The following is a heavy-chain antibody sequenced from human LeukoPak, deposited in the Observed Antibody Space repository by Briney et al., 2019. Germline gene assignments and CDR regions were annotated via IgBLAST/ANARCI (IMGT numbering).Heavy chain of an antibody. CDR2: IIPIFGTA. D-gene: IGHD6-13*01. CDR1: GGTFSSYA. V-gene: IGHV1-69*05. CDR3: ARQRSGSWGGFDY. Sequence: ASVKVSCKASGGTFSSYAISWVRQAPGQGLEWMGGIIPIFGTANYAQKFQGRVTITTDESTSTAYMELSSLRSEDTAVYYCARQRSGSWGGFDYWGQGTLVAVSS. J-gene: IGHJ4*02.